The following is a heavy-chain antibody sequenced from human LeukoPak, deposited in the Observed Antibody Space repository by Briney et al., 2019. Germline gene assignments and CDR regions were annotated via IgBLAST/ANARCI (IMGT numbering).Heavy chain of an antibody. V-gene: IGHV4-34*01. CDR2: INHSGST. CDR1: GGSFSGYY. J-gene: IGHJ6*03. CDR3: ARNTAYYGSGSPWPHYYYYMDV. D-gene: IGHD3-10*01. Sequence: PSETLSLTCAVYGGSFSGYYCSWIRQPPRQGLKWMGEINHSGSTNYNPSLKSRVTISVDTAKNQFSLKLSSVTAADTAVYYCARNTAYYGSGSPWPHYYYYMDVWGKGTTVTVSS.